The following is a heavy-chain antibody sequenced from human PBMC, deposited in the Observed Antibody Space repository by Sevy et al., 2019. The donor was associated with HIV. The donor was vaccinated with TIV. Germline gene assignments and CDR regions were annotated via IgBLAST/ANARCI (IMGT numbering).Heavy chain of an antibody. J-gene: IGHJ4*02. V-gene: IGHV3-23*01. D-gene: IGHD3-16*02. CDR1: GFTFSSYA. CDR3: AKGYHDYVWGSYRAPFDY. Sequence: GGSLRLSCAASGFTFSSYAMSWVRQAPGKGLEWVSAISGSGGSTYYADSVKGRFTISRDISKNTLYLQMNSLRAEDTAVYYCAKGYHDYVWGSYRAPFDYWGQGTLVTVSS. CDR2: ISGSGGST.